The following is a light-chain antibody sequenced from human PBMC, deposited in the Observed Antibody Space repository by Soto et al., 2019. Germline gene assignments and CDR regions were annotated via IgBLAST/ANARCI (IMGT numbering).Light chain of an antibody. CDR2: GAS. V-gene: IGKV3-20*01. CDR3: QQYASSVT. CDR1: HSVDSAF. J-gene: IGKJ1*01. Sequence: EIVLTQSPGSLSLSLGERATLSCRASHSVDSAFFAWYQQKPGQPPRLLINGASRRATGIPDRFSDSGSGTDFGLTISRLEPEDFAVYYCQQYASSVTFGQGPMVGI.